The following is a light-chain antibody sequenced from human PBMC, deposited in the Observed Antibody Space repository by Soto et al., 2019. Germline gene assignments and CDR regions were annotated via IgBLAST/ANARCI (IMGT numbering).Light chain of an antibody. CDR2: DAS. Sequence: EIVLTQSTATLSLSPGERATISCRASQSVSSYLAWYQQKPGQAPRLLIYDASTTTTGITDRFSGSGSGTDCTLTISRLVPEDFAVYYCQRRSNWPPITFGQGTRRDIK. V-gene: IGKV3-11*01. J-gene: IGKJ5*01. CDR1: QSVSSY. CDR3: QRRSNWPPIT.